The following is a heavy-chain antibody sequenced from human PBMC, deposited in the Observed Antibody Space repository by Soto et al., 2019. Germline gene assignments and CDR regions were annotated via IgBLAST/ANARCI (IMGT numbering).Heavy chain of an antibody. CDR1: GFIFNNYP. D-gene: IGHD3-10*01. Sequence: GSLRLSCAASGFIFNNYPMSWVRQRPGKGMEWDSSMSGSGDTTSYADSVKGRFTISRDNSKGILYLQMNSLRADDTAIYFCARDQVRSPTRLNSLWAIPSQPQFDLVEFSYWGQGALVTVSS. CDR3: ARDQVRSPTRLNSLWAIPSQPQFDLVEFSY. J-gene: IGHJ4*02. CDR2: MSGSGDTT. V-gene: IGHV3-23*01.